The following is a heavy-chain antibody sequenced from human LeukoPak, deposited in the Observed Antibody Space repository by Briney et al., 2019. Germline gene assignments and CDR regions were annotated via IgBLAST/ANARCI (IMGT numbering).Heavy chain of an antibody. V-gene: IGHV4-39*01. Sequence: PSETLSLTCTVSGGSISGSSYYWGWIRQPPGKGLEWIGSIYYSGSTYYNPSLKSRVTISVDTSKNQFSLKLNSVTATDTAVYYCARGVITLDNWFDPWGQGTLVTVSS. D-gene: IGHD3-10*01. CDR1: GGSISGSSYY. J-gene: IGHJ5*02. CDR3: ARGVITLDNWFDP. CDR2: IYYSGST.